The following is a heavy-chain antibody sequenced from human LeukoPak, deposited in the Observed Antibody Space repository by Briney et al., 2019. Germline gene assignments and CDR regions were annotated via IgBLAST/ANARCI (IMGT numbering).Heavy chain of an antibody. V-gene: IGHV4-59*01. D-gene: IGHD2-2*01. J-gene: IGHJ5*02. Sequence: SETLSLTCTVSGAAISSYYWTWIRQPPGKGLEWIGYIYDSGSTKYNPSLKSRVTISVDRSKTQFSLKLTFVTAADTGVYYCARVLNFPHCSSTSCLGFWFDPWGQGTLVTVSS. CDR3: ARVLNFPHCSSTSCLGFWFDP. CDR2: IYDSGST. CDR1: GAAISSYY.